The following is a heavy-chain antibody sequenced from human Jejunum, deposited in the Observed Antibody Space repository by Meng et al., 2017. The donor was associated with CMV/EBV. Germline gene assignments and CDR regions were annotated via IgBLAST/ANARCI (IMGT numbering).Heavy chain of an antibody. CDR2: ISGSGGTT. V-gene: IGHV3-23*01. D-gene: IGHD3-22*01. CDR3: AKFPSYYYDTSAH. J-gene: IGHJ1*01. CDR1: GFTFSSYA. Sequence: AASGFTFSSYAMSWVRQAPGKGLEWVSTISGSGGTTYYADSVKGRFTISRDNSKNTLYLQMNSLRAEDTAVYYCAKFPSYYYDTSAHWGQGTLVTVSS.